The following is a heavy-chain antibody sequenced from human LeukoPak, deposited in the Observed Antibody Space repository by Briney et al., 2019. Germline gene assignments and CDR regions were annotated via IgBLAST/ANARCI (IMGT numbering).Heavy chain of an antibody. V-gene: IGHV4-30-4*02. CDR2: IYYSGST. Sequence: PSETLPLTCTVSGGSISSGDYYWSWIRQPPGKGLEWIGYIYYSGSTYYNPSLKSRVTISVDTSKNQFSLNLSSVTAADTAVYYCARARGGTYYYYGMDVWGQGTTVTVSS. J-gene: IGHJ6*02. CDR1: GGSISSGDYY. D-gene: IGHD1-26*01. CDR3: ARARGGTYYYYGMDV.